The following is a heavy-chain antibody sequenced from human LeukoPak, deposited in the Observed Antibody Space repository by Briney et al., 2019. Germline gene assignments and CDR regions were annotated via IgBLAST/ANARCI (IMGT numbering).Heavy chain of an antibody. V-gene: IGHV4-59*01. J-gene: IGHJ4*02. CDR3: ARSSGYYAPLDY. CDR1: GGSISSYY. CDR2: IYYSGST. Sequence: SKTLSLTCTVSGGSISSYYWSWIRQPPGKGLEWIGYIYYSGSTNYNPSLKSRVTISVDTSKNQFSLKLSSVTAADTAVYYCARSSGYYAPLDYWGQGTLVTVSS. D-gene: IGHD3-22*01.